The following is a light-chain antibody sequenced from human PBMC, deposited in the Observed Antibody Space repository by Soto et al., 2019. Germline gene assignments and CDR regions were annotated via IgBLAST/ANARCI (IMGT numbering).Light chain of an antibody. J-gene: IGKJ4*01. CDR2: LGS. CDR3: MQALQTPRT. Sequence: DIEMTQSPLSLPVTPGEPASISCRSSQSLLHSNGYNYLDWYLQKPGQSPQLLIYLGSNRASGVPDRFSGSGSGTDFTLKISRVEAEDVGVYYCMQALQTPRTFGGGTKVDNK. CDR1: QSLLHSNGYNY. V-gene: IGKV2-28*01.